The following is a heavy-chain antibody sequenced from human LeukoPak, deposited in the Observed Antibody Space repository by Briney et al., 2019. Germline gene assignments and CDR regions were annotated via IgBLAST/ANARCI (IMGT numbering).Heavy chain of an antibody. D-gene: IGHD3-22*01. CDR3: ARGTYYYDSSGYYGY. CDR1: GFTFSSFN. Sequence: GSLRLSCAASGFTFSSFNVNWVRQAPGKGLEWVPYISSSGSTIYYADSVKGRFTISRDNAQNSLFLQMNSLRAEDTAVYYCARGTYYYDSSGYYGYWGQGTLVTVSS. V-gene: IGHV3-48*01. J-gene: IGHJ4*02. CDR2: ISSSGSTI.